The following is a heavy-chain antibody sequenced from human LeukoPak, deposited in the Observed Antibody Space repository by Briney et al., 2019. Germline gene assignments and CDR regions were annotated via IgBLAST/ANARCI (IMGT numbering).Heavy chain of an antibody. CDR3: ARGSSWRLPDY. CDR1: GYTFTTYG. V-gene: IGHV1-18*01. D-gene: IGHD5-18*01. CDR2: ISAYNGNT. Sequence: GASAKVACKASGYTFTTYGITWVRQAPGQGLEWMGWISAYNGNTNYAQKLQGRVTMTTDTSTSTAYMELRSLRSDDTAVYYCARGSSWRLPDYWGQGTLVTVSS. J-gene: IGHJ4*02.